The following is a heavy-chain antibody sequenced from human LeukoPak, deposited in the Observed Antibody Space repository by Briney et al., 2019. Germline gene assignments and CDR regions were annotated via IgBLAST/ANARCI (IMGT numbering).Heavy chain of an antibody. Sequence: ASVKVSCKASGYTFTNYGISWVRQAPGQGLEWMGWISGYNGNTVYARKLQGRVTMTTDTSTRTAYMELRSLRTDDTAVYYCARRSMVRGVIIVKGDDAFDIWGQGTVVTVSS. D-gene: IGHD3-10*01. V-gene: IGHV1-18*01. CDR3: ARRSMVRGVIIVKGDDAFDI. J-gene: IGHJ3*02. CDR2: ISGYNGNT. CDR1: GYTFTNYG.